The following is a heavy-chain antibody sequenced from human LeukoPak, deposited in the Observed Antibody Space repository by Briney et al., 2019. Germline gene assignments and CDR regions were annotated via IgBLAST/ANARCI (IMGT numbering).Heavy chain of an antibody. V-gene: IGHV1-69*05. CDR1: GGTFSSYA. CDR2: IIPIFGTA. D-gene: IGHD3-3*01. Sequence: SVTVSCKDSGGTFSSYAISWVRQAPGQGLEWMGGIIPIFGTANYAQKFQGRVTITTDESTSTAYMELSSLRSEDTAVYYCARGIGVVINGWFDPWGQGTLVTVSS. J-gene: IGHJ5*02. CDR3: ARGIGVVINGWFDP.